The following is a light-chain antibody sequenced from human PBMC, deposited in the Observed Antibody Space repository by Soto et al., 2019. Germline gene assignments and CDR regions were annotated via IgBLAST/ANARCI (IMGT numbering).Light chain of an antibody. CDR3: QQYNNWPPIT. V-gene: IGKV3-15*01. CDR2: GAS. Sequence: EIVLPQSPATLSLFPGESATLSCRASQSVSSNLAWYQQKPGQAPRLLIYGASTRATGIPARFSGSGSGTEFTLTIRSLQSEDFAVYYCQQYNNWPPITFGQGTRLEIK. J-gene: IGKJ5*01. CDR1: QSVSSN.